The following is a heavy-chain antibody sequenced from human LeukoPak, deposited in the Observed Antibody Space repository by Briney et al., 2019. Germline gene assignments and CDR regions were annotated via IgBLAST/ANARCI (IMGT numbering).Heavy chain of an antibody. Sequence: GESLKISGKGSGYSLTSYWIGWVRQMPGKGLEWMGIIYPGDSDTRYSPSFQGQVTISADKSISTAYLQWSSLKASDTAMYYCARSLAYCGGDCYFNWFDPWGQGNLVSVSS. CDR2: IYPGDSDT. J-gene: IGHJ5*02. D-gene: IGHD2-21*02. CDR3: ARSLAYCGGDCYFNWFDP. V-gene: IGHV5-51*01. CDR1: GYSLTSYW.